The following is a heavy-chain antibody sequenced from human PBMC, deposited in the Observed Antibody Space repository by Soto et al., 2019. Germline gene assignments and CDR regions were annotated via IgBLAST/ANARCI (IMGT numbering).Heavy chain of an antibody. CDR1: GGSISSGGYS. V-gene: IGHV4-30-2*01. J-gene: IGHJ4*02. CDR2: IYHSGST. CDR3: ACGPGGCYCSPTSDY. Sequence: PSETLSLTCAVSGGSISSGGYSCNWKRQQQGKGLEWIGYIYHSGSTYYNPSPKSRVTISVDRTKNQFSLKLMSLTATDAAVYYFACGPGGCYCSPTSDYWGQGALVTVSS. D-gene: IGHD3-10*01.